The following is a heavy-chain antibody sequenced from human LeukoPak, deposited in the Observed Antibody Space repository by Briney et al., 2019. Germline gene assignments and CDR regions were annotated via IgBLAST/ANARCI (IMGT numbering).Heavy chain of an antibody. CDR3: AREGFRSGWFFDY. CDR1: GFTFSSSG. D-gene: IGHD6-19*01. J-gene: IGHJ4*02. Sequence: GGSLRLSCVASGFTFSSSGMHWVRQAPGKGLEWVSYISSSGSTIYYADSVKGRFTISRDNAKNSLYLQMNSLRAEDTAVYYCAREGFRSGWFFDYWGQRTLVTVSS. V-gene: IGHV3-48*03. CDR2: ISSSGSTI.